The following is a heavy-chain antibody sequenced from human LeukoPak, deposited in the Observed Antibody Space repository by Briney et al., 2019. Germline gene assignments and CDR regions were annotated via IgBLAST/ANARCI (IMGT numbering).Heavy chain of an antibody. CDR1: GFTFSSSR. CDR3: ARGATVTTDWYFDL. D-gene: IGHD4-17*01. CDR2: ISSGGTYI. J-gene: IGHJ2*01. Sequence: GGSLRLSCVASGFTFSSSRMNWVRQAPGKGLEWVCSISSGGTYIYHADSLRGRFTSSRDNARNSLYLQMSSLRAEDTAVYYCARGATVTTDWYFDLWGRGTLVTVSS. V-gene: IGHV3-21*01.